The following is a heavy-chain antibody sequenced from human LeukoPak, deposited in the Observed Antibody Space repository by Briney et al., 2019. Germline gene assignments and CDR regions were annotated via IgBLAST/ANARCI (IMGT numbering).Heavy chain of an antibody. CDR2: MYYSGNT. CDR1: GASISSSSYY. V-gene: IGHV4-39*07. CDR3: ARVWGYYDSSGYYYEGLQAFDI. D-gene: IGHD3-22*01. J-gene: IGHJ3*02. Sequence: SETLSLTCTVSGASISSSSYYWGWIRQPPGKGLEWIGSMYYSGNTYYNPSLKSRVIISVDTSKNQSSLKLSSVTAAETAVYYCARVWGYYDSSGYYYEGLQAFDIWGQGTMVTVSS.